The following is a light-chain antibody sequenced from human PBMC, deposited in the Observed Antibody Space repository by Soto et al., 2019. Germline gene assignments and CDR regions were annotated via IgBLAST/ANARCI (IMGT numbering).Light chain of an antibody. CDR2: KAS. J-gene: IGKJ1*01. V-gene: IGKV1-5*03. Sequence: DIQMTQSPSILSASAGDRVTITCRASQSISSWLAWYQQKPGQAPKLLIYKASTLQSGVPSRFSGSGSGTEFTLAISSLQPDDSATYYCQQYNDNWTFGQGTKVDIK. CDR1: QSISSW. CDR3: QQYNDNWT.